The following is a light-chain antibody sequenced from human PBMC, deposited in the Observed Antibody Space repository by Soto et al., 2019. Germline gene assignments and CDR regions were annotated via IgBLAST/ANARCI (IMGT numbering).Light chain of an antibody. Sequence: QSVLAQPPSASGSPGQSVAITCTGTSSDVGGYNYVSWYQRHPGKAPKLMIYEVNKRPSGVPDRFSGSKSGNTASLTVSGLQAEDEADYYCSSYAGSSNVFGTRTKVTVL. CDR3: SSYAGSSNV. CDR2: EVN. CDR1: SSDVGGYNY. J-gene: IGLJ1*01. V-gene: IGLV2-8*01.